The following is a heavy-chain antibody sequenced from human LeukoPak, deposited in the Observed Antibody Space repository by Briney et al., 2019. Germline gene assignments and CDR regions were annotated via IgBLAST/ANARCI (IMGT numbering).Heavy chain of an antibody. CDR2: IYYSGST. CDR1: GGSISSYY. D-gene: IGHD3-22*01. V-gene: IGHV4-59*12. J-gene: IGHJ4*02. CDR3: ARGGGYYDSRGLD. Sequence: PSETLSLTCTVSGGSISSYYWSWIRQPPGKGLEWIGYIYYSGSTYYNPSLKSRVTISVDTSKNQFSLKLSSVTAADTAVYYCARGGGYYDSRGLDWGQGTLVTVSS.